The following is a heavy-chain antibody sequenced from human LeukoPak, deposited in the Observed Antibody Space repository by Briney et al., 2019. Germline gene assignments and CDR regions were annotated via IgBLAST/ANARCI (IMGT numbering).Heavy chain of an antibody. CDR1: GGSISSSSYY. Sequence: NTSETLSLTCTVSGGSISSSSYYWGWIRQPPGKGLEWIGSIYYSGSTYYNPSLKSRVTISVDTSKNQFSLKLSSVTAANTAVYYCASLKQVAGTWTLFFDYWGQGTLVTVSS. V-gene: IGHV4-39*01. CDR3: ASLKQVAGTWTLFFDY. CDR2: IYYSGST. D-gene: IGHD6-19*01. J-gene: IGHJ4*02.